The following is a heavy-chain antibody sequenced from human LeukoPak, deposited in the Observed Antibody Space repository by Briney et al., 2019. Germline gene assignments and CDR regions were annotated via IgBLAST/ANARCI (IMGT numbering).Heavy chain of an antibody. CDR3: ARSWYNGNYHGAFNM. J-gene: IGHJ3*02. Sequence: PSQTLSLTCTLSGDFITSDTYSWSWIRQPAGMQLEWIGRIYTTGTTNYNPSLRSRVTMSIDTSKNQFSLKLNSVTAADTAVYYYARSWYNGNYHGAFNMWDEGTMVTVTS. D-gene: IGHD1-26*01. V-gene: IGHV4-61*02. CDR1: GDFITSDTYS. CDR2: IYTTGTT.